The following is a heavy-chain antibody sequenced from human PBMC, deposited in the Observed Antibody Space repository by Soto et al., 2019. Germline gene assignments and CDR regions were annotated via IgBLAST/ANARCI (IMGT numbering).Heavy chain of an antibody. CDR1: GFTFSSYG. V-gene: IGHV3-30*18. Sequence: GGSLRLSCTASGFTFSSYGMHWVRQAPGKGLEWVAVISYDGSNKYYADSVKGRFTISRDNSKNTLYLQMNSLRAEDTAVYYCAKGDGAARPFYNYYYYGMDVWGQGTTVTVSS. D-gene: IGHD6-6*01. CDR3: AKGDGAARPFYNYYYYGMDV. CDR2: ISYDGSNK. J-gene: IGHJ6*02.